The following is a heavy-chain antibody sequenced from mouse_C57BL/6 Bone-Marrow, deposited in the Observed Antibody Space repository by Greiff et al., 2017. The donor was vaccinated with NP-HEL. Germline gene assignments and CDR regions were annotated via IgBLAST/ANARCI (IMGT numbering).Heavy chain of an antibody. V-gene: IGHV1-4*01. D-gene: IGHD2-10*01. J-gene: IGHJ2*01. CDR1: GYTFTSYT. Sequence: QVQLQQSGAELARPGASVKMSCKASGYTFTSYTMHWVKQRPGQGLEWIGYINPSSGYTKYNQKFKDKATLTADKSSSTAYMQLSSLTSEDSAVYYCARSAYLYPYFDDWGQGTTLPVSS. CDR3: ARSAYLYPYFDD. CDR2: INPSSGYT.